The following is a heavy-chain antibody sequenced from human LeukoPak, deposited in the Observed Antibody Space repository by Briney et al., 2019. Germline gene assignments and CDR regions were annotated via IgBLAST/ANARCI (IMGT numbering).Heavy chain of an antibody. J-gene: IGHJ4*02. V-gene: IGHV1-3*01. Sequence: ASVKVSCKASGYTFTTYAIHWVRQAPGQRLEWMGWINAGNGNTKYSQKFQARVTITRDTSASTAYMELSSLRSEDTAVYYCARDPIGSRWPYYFDYWGQGTLVTVSS. CDR1: GYTFTTYA. CDR2: INAGNGNT. D-gene: IGHD6-13*01. CDR3: ARDPIGSRWPYYFDY.